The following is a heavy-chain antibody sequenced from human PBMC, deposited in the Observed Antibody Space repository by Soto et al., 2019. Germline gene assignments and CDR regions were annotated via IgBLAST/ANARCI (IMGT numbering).Heavy chain of an antibody. CDR3: AKDRHAAHTPYYFDY. J-gene: IGHJ4*02. CDR2: ISGSGGST. Sequence: PGGSLRLSCAASGFPFSSYAMSWVRQAPGKGLEWVSAISGSGGSTYYADSVKGRFTISRDNSKNTLYLQMNSLRAEDTAVYYCAKDRHAAHTPYYFDYWGQGTLVTVSS. V-gene: IGHV3-23*01. D-gene: IGHD6-13*01. CDR1: GFPFSSYA.